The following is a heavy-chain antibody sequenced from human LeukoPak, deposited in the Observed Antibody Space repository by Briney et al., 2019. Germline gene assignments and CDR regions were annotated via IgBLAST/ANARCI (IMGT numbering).Heavy chain of an antibody. CDR1: GYTFTGYY. V-gene: IGHV1-2*02. CDR3: GTLLSNGPFDY. Sequence: ASVKVSCKASGYTFTGYYMHWVRQAPGQGLEWMGYIYPNSGATKYAQMFQGRVTITRDTSISTAYMELSGLRSDDAAVYYCGTLLSNGPFDYWGQGSLVTVSS. CDR2: IYPNSGAT. J-gene: IGHJ4*02.